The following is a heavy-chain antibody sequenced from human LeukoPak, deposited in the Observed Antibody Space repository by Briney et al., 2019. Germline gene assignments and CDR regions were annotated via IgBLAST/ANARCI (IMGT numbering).Heavy chain of an antibody. CDR1: GGSISSYY. V-gene: IGHV4-59*01. Sequence: SETLSLTCTVSGGSISSYYWSWIRQPPGKGLEWIGYIYYSGSTNYNPSLKSRVTISVDTSKNQFSLKLSSVTAADTAVYYCARDDTGTGRYDYWGQGTLVTVSS. D-gene: IGHD3/OR15-3a*01. CDR2: IYYSGST. J-gene: IGHJ4*02. CDR3: ARDDTGTGRYDY.